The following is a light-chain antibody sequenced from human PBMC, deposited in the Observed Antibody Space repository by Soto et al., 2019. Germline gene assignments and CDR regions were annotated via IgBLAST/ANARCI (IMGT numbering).Light chain of an antibody. CDR1: QSVSSSY. CDR2: AAS. Sequence: ETVFTQSPATVSWSRGDRATLPCRASQSVSSSYLAWYQQKPGQAPRLLIYAASSRATGIPDRFSGSGSGTDFTLTISRLEPEDFAVYYCQQYGSSPRTFGQGTKV. V-gene: IGKV3-20*01. CDR3: QQYGSSPRT. J-gene: IGKJ1*01.